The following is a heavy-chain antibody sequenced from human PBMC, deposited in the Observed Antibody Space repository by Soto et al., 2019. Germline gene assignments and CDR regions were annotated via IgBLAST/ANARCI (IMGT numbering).Heavy chain of an antibody. Sequence: SETLSLTCTVSGGSLSSSDYYWGRVRQPPGKGLEWIGYIYYAGTTTYNPSLKNRVTISLDTPKNQFSLKMDSVTAADTAVYYCTRLGGYYQALDSWGQGILVTVSS. V-gene: IGHV4-61*05. CDR1: GGSLSSSDYY. D-gene: IGHD3-22*01. CDR2: IYYAGTT. CDR3: TRLGGYYQALDS. J-gene: IGHJ4*02.